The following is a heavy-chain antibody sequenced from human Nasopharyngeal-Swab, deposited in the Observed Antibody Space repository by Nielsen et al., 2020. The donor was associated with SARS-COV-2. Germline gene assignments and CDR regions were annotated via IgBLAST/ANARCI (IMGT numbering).Heavy chain of an antibody. D-gene: IGHD6-19*01. CDR3: AKVGSSYYYYMDV. Sequence: GGSLRLSCAASGFTFDDYAMHWVQQAPGKGLEWVSGISWNSGSIGYADSVKGRFTISRDNAKNSLYLQMNSLRAEDTALYYCAKVGSSYYYYMDVWGKGTTVTVSS. CDR1: GFTFDDYA. J-gene: IGHJ6*03. V-gene: IGHV3-9*01. CDR2: ISWNSGSI.